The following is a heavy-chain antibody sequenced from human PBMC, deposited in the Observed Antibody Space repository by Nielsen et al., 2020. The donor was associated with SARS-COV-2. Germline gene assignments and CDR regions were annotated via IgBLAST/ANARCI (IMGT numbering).Heavy chain of an antibody. J-gene: IGHJ4*02. V-gene: IGHV3-7*05. CDR1: GFTFRQSW. Sequence: GGSLRLSCVDSGFTFRQSWMTWIRQVPGKGLEWLANIKEDRSAKNYVDSVKGRFTISRDNAKNSLYLQLTSLRVEDTAIYYCARDRAYNSFDYWGQGTLVIVSS. D-gene: IGHD5-24*01. CDR3: ARDRAYNSFDY. CDR2: IKEDRSAK.